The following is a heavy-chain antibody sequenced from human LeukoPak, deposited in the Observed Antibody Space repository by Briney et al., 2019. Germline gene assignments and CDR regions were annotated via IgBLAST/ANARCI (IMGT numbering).Heavy chain of an antibody. CDR2: IGGSASST. CDR1: GFTFKNYA. CDR3: ATGSGT. J-gene: IGHJ5*02. Sequence: PGGSLRLSCAASGFTFKNYAMSWVRQAPGKGLGWVSAIGGSASSTYYTDSVKGRFTIFRDNSKNTLYLQMNSLRAEDTAVYYCATGSGTWGQGTRVTVSS. V-gene: IGHV3-23*01.